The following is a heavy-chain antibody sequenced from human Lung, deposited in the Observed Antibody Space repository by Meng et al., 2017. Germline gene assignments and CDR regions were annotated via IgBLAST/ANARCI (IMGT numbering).Heavy chain of an antibody. CDR3: ARDLRLYYGLGFHSAFAI. D-gene: IGHD3-10*01. V-gene: IGHV3-21*04. J-gene: IGHJ3*02. CDR1: GFNFDIYT. CDR2: ISDGGRYM. Sequence: GESLKISCAASGFNFDIYTINWVRQARGKGLEWVSSISDGGRYMFYGDSVRGRFTISRDNAQNSVYLQMNSLRVEDTAIYYCARDLRLYYGLGFHSAFAIWGQGTMVTVSS.